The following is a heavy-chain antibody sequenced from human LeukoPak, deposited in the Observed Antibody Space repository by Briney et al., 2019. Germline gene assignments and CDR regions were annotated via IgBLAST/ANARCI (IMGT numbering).Heavy chain of an antibody. CDR1: GGSISSGGYY. CDR2: IYYSGST. V-gene: IGHV4-31*03. CDR3: ARGTLDSSGYYRPPFDY. J-gene: IGHJ4*02. Sequence: PSETLSLTCTVSGGSISSGGYYWSWIRQHPGKGLEWIGYIYYSGSTYYNPSLKSRVTISVDTSKNQFSLKLSSVTAADTAVYYCARGTLDSSGYYRPPFDYWGRGTLVTVSS. D-gene: IGHD3-22*01.